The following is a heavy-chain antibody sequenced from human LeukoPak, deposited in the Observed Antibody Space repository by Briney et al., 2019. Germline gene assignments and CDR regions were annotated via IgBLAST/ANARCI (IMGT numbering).Heavy chain of an antibody. V-gene: IGHV3-30*02. Sequence: GGSLRLSCAASGFTFSSYAMTWVRQAPGRGLEWVANMRGDGGRQYYADSVKGRFTISRDNSKNTLYLQMNSLRAEDTAVYYCAREDLSSSWYWFDPWGQGTLVTVSS. CDR1: GFTFSSYA. D-gene: IGHD6-13*01. J-gene: IGHJ5*02. CDR2: MRGDGGRQ. CDR3: AREDLSSSWYWFDP.